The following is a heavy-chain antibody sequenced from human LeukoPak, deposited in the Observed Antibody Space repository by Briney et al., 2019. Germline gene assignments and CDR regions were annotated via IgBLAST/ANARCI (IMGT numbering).Heavy chain of an antibody. CDR3: ARDNCSGGSCDWFDP. J-gene: IGHJ5*02. CDR1: GYTFTGYY. Sequence: ASVKVSCKASGYTFTGYYMHWVRQAPGQGLEWMGRINPNSGGTNYVQKFQGRVTMTRDTSISTAYMELSRLRSDDTAVYYCARDNCSGGSCDWFDPWGQGTLVTVSS. D-gene: IGHD2-15*01. CDR2: INPNSGGT. V-gene: IGHV1-2*06.